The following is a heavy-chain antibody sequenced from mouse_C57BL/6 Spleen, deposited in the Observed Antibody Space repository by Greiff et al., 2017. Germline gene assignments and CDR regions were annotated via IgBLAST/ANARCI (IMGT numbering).Heavy chain of an antibody. J-gene: IGHJ2*01. V-gene: IGHV1-82*01. Sequence: QVQLKESGPELVKPGASVKISCKASGYAFSSSWMNWVKQRPGKGLEWIGRIYPGDGDTNYNGKFKGKATLTADKSSSTAYMQLSSLTSEDSAVYFCASERNYYGSSYGYFDYWGQGTTLTVSS. D-gene: IGHD1-1*01. CDR1: GYAFSSSW. CDR2: IYPGDGDT. CDR3: ASERNYYGSSYGYFDY.